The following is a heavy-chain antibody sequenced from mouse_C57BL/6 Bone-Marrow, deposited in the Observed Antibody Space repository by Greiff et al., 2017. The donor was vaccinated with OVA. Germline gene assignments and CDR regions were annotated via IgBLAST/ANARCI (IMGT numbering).Heavy chain of an antibody. CDR3: ARDYGNPYWYFDV. Sequence: EVKLVESGGGLVKPGGSLKLSCAASGFTFSDYGMHWVRQAPEKGLEWVAYISSGSSTIYYADTVKGRFTISRDNAKNTRFLQMTSLRSEDTAMYYCARDYGNPYWYFDVWGTGTTVTVSS. J-gene: IGHJ1*03. CDR2: ISSGSSTI. D-gene: IGHD2-1*01. CDR1: GFTFSDYG. V-gene: IGHV5-17*01.